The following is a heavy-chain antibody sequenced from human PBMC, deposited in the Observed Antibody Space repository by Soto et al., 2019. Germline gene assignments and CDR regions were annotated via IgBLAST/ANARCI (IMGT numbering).Heavy chain of an antibody. D-gene: IGHD1-26*01. J-gene: IGHJ4*02. V-gene: IGHV3-23*01. CDR3: AKARRGGSSSSSDY. CDR2: ISGSGGTT. Sequence: EVQLLESRGGLVQPGGSLRLSCAASGFTFSNYAMSWVRQAPGRGLEWVSGISGSGGTTYYADSVKGRFTISRENSKNTLYLQVDSLRADDTAVYNCAKARRGGSSSSSDYWGQGTLVTVSS. CDR1: GFTFSNYA.